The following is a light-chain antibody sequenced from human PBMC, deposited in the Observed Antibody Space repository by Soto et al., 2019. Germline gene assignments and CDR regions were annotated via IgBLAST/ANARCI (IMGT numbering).Light chain of an antibody. J-gene: IGKJ4*01. CDR1: QSVGTQ. CDR2: GAS. V-gene: IGKV3-15*01. CDR3: QQYSVWPLVT. Sequence: EIVMTQSPATLSVSPGERATLSCRASQSVGTQLAWCQLKPGQTPRLLIFGASTRATGIPARFSGSGSGSEFTLTISSLQSEDFAVYSCQQYSVWPLVTFGGGTKVEIK.